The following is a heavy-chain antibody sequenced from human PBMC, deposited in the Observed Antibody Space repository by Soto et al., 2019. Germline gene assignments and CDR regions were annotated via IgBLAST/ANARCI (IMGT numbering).Heavy chain of an antibody. Sequence: VGSLRLSCAASGFSLSGYEMNWVRQAPGKGLEWIAYISTSGATIYYADSVKGRFTISRDNAKNSLYLQMNSLRVEDTAAYYCARESDTGRSAQFEYWGEGTLVTV. CDR2: ISTSGATI. CDR3: ARESDTGRSAQFEY. J-gene: IGHJ4*02. D-gene: IGHD1-26*01. V-gene: IGHV3-48*03. CDR1: GFSLSGYE.